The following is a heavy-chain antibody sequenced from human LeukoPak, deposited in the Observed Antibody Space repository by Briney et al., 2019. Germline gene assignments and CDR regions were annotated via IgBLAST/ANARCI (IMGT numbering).Heavy chain of an antibody. CDR1: GYTFTGYD. Sequence: ASVKVSCKTSGYTFTGYDINWVRQAAGQGFEWMGWINTNTGNPTYAQGFTGRFVFSLDTSVSTAYLQISSLKAEDTAVYYCARENPLDYWGQGTLVTVSS. CDR2: INTNTGNP. CDR3: ARENPLDY. V-gene: IGHV7-4-1*02. D-gene: IGHD1-14*01. J-gene: IGHJ4*02.